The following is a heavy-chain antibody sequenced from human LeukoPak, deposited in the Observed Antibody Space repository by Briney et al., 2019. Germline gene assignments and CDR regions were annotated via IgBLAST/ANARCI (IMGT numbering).Heavy chain of an antibody. D-gene: IGHD5-12*01. CDR2: FHNSGTS. J-gene: IGHJ4*02. V-gene: IGHV4-59*01. Sequence: SETLSLTCTVSDDSISDYYRGWIRQPPGKGLEWIGYFHNSGTSTYNPSLKSRVTISADTSKNQFSLKLNSLTTADTAVYYCAREEGVVATPFDYWGQGTLVTVSS. CDR1: DDSISDYY. CDR3: AREEGVVATPFDY.